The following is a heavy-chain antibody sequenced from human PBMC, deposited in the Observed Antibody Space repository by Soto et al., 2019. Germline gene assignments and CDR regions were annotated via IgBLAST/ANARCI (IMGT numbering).Heavy chain of an antibody. Sequence: PSETLSLTCTVSGGSISSSSYYWGWIRQPPGKGLEWIGSIYYSGRTYYNPSLKSRVTISVDTSKNQFSLKLSSVTAAYTAVYYCASYSSCWYGIRYPHMDAWGQGTTVTVSS. CDR2: IYYSGRT. J-gene: IGHJ6*02. D-gene: IGHD6-19*01. CDR3: ASYSSCWYGIRYPHMDA. V-gene: IGHV4-39*01. CDR1: GGSISSSSYY.